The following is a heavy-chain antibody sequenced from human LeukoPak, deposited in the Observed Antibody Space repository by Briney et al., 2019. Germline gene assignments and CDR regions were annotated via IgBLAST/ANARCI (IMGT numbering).Heavy chain of an antibody. CDR1: GGSISSSSYY. CDR2: INHSGST. V-gene: IGHV4-39*07. CDR3: ARKRAIAAAKFDY. D-gene: IGHD6-13*01. Sequence: NASETLSLTCTVFGGSISSSSYYWGWIRQPPGKGLEWIGEINHSGSTNYNPSLKSRVTISVDTSKNQFSLKLSSVTAADTAVYYCARKRAIAAAKFDYWGQGTLVTVSS. J-gene: IGHJ4*02.